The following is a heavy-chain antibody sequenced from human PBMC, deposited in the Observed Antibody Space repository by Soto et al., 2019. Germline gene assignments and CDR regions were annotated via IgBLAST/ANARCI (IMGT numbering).Heavy chain of an antibody. CDR3: AQFLGYCTNGVCYMQGFDP. CDR1: GYTFTSYD. D-gene: IGHD2-8*01. V-gene: IGHV1-8*01. J-gene: IGHJ5*02. Sequence: ASVKVSCKASGYTFTSYDINWVRQATGQGLEWMGWMNPNSGNTGYAQKFQGRVTMTRNTSISTAYMELSSLRSEDTAVYYCAQFLGYCTNGVCYMQGFDPWGQGTLVTVSS. CDR2: MNPNSGNT.